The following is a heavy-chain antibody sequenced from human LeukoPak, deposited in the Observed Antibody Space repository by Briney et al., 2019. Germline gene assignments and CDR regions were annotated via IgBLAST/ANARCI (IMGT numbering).Heavy chain of an antibody. V-gene: IGHV4-34*01. Sequence: SETLSLTCAVYGGSFSGYYWSWIRQPPGKGLEWIGEINHSGSTNYNPSLKSRVTISVDTSKNQFSLKLSSMTAADTAVYYCASKSEMATIETWGQGTLVTVSS. CDR3: ASKSEMATIET. CDR1: GGSFSGYY. CDR2: INHSGST. D-gene: IGHD5-24*01. J-gene: IGHJ5*02.